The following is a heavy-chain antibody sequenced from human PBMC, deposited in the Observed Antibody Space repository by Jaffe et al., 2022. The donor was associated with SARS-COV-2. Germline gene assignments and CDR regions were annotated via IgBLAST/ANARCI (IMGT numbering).Heavy chain of an antibody. CDR2: INQEGNEK. D-gene: IGHD3-10*01. V-gene: IGHV3-7*01. CDR3: ARVNAGSYSSYYYYMDV. J-gene: IGHJ6*03. CDR1: GFTFSSYW. Sequence: EVQLVESGGGLVQPGGSLRLSCEASGFTFSSYWMSWVRQAPGKGLEWVANINQEGNEKYFVDSVKGRFTISRDNAKKSLYLQMNSLRAEDSAIYYCARVNAGSYSSYYYYMDVWGKGTTVTVSS.